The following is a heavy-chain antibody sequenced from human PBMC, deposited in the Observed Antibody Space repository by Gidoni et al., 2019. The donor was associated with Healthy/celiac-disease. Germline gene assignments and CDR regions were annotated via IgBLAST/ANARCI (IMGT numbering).Heavy chain of an antibody. CDR2: ISGSGGST. CDR1: GFTFRSYA. CDR3: AKAPPTYGDETGGFFDY. Sequence: EVQLLESGGGLVQPGGSLRLSCAASGFTFRSYAMGWVRQAQGKGLEWVSGISGSGGSTYYADSVKGRFTISRDNSKNTLYLQMNSLRAEDTAVYYCAKAPPTYGDETGGFFDYWGQGTLVTVSS. V-gene: IGHV3-23*01. D-gene: IGHD4-17*01. J-gene: IGHJ4*02.